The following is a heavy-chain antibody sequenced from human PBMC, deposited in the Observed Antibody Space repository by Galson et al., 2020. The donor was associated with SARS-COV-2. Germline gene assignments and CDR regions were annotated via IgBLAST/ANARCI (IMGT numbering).Heavy chain of an antibody. J-gene: IGHJ6*02. CDR1: GDSIGSGDHY. V-gene: IGHV4-30-4*01. CDR2: IYYDGST. D-gene: IGHD4-17*01. CDR3: ARDRNADYEGYYGMDV. Sequence: ETSETLSLTCTVSGDSIGSGDHYWRWIRQPPGKDLEWIGYIYYDGSTDHNPSLKSRVTMSVDTSKNQFSLKLTSVTAAGTAVYYCARDRNADYEGYYGMDVWVQGATVIVSS.